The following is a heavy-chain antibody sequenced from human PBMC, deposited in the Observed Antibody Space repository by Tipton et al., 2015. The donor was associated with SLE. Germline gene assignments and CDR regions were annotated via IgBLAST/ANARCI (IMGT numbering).Heavy chain of an antibody. CDR3: ARDETYYDFWYFDL. D-gene: IGHD3-3*01. Sequence: TLSLTCTVSGGSISSGSYYWSWIRQPAGKGLEWIGRIHTSGSTNYNPSLKSRVTISVDTSKNQFSLKLSSVTAADTAVYYCARDETYYDFWYFDLWGRGPLVTVSS. CDR1: GGSISSGSYY. CDR2: IHTSGST. J-gene: IGHJ2*01. V-gene: IGHV4-61*02.